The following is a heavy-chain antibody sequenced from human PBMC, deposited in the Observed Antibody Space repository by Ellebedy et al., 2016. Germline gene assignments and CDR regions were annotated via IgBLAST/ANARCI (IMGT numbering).Heavy chain of an antibody. CDR1: GYTITSYD. J-gene: IGHJ3*02. V-gene: IGHV1-8*01. CDR3: ARGRISIAVAGNDAFDI. CDR2: MNPNSGNT. Sequence: ASVKVSCKASGYTITSYDINWVRQATGQGLEWMGWMNPNSGNTGYAQKFQGRVTMTRNTSISTDYMELSSLRSEDTAVYYCARGRISIAVAGNDAFDIWGQGTMVTVSS. D-gene: IGHD6-19*01.